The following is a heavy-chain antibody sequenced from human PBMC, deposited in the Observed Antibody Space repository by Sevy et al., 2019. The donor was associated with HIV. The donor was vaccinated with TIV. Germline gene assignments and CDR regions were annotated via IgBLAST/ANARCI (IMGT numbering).Heavy chain of an antibody. CDR3: ARDHLAYHYYDSSGYYPDY. Sequence: ASVKVSCKASGYTFTSYYMHWVRQAPGQGLEWMGIINPSGGSTSYAQKFQGRVTMTRDMSTSTVYMELSSLRSEDTAVYYCARDHLAYHYYDSSGYYPDYWGQGTLVTVSS. CDR1: GYTFTSYY. CDR2: INPSGGST. V-gene: IGHV1-46*01. J-gene: IGHJ4*02. D-gene: IGHD3-22*01.